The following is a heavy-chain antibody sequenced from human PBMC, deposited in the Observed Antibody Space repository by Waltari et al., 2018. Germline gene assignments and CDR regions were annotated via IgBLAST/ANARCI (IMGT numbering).Heavy chain of an antibody. Sequence: QVQLVESGGGVVQPGRSLRLSCAASGLTFSSYGMHWVRQAPARGLEWVAVIWYDGSNKYYADSVKGRFTISRDNSKNTLYLQMNSLRAEDTAMYYCAKGEDYYGSGRLYYFDYWGQGTLVTVSS. J-gene: IGHJ4*02. CDR1: GLTFSSYG. V-gene: IGHV3-30*18. CDR2: IWYDGSNK. CDR3: AKGEDYYGSGRLYYFDY. D-gene: IGHD3-10*01.